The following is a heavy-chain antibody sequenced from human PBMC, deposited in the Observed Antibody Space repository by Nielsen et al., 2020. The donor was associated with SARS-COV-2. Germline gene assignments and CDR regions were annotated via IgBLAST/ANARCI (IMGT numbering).Heavy chain of an antibody. D-gene: IGHD2-2*01. CDR2: ISSSSSYT. V-gene: IGHV3-11*06. CDR3: ARDRVVVVPAATHDAFDI. J-gene: IGHJ3*02. Sequence: GGSLKLSCAASGFTFSDYYMSWIRQAPGKGLEWVSYISSSSSYTNYADSVKGRFTISRDNAENSLYLQMNSLRAEDTAVYYCARDRVVVVPAATHDAFDIWGQGTMVTASS. CDR1: GFTFSDYY.